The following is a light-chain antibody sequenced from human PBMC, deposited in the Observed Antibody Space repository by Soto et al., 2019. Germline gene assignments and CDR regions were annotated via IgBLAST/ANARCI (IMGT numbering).Light chain of an antibody. J-gene: IGKJ4*01. CDR2: AAF. V-gene: IGKV1-6*01. Sequence: AIQMTQSPSSLSASVGDRVTITCRASQGIRNELGWYQEKPGKAPKLLIYAAFTLQRGVPSRFIGSGSGTAFTLTISSLQPEDFATYYCLQDYNYPLTFGGGTKVEIK. CDR3: LQDYNYPLT. CDR1: QGIRNE.